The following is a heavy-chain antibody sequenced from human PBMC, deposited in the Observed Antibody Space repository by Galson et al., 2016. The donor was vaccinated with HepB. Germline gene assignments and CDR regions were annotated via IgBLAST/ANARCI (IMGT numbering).Heavy chain of an antibody. Sequence: SLRLSCAASGFTFDDYAMHWVRQAPGKGLAWVSGISYKSGRIGYADSVKGRFTISRDNAKNTLYLQMNSLRAEDTALYYCANGLRSYYCYRMDVLGHGTTVTGSS. CDR3: ANGLRSYYCYRMDV. V-gene: IGHV3-9*01. CDR2: ISYKSGRI. CDR1: GFTFDDYA. J-gene: IGHJ6*02. D-gene: IGHD3-10*01.